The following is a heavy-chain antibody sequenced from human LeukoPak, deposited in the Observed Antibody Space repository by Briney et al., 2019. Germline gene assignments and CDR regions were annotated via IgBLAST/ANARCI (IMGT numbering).Heavy chain of an antibody. V-gene: IGHV3-15*01. D-gene: IGHD2-15*01. Sequence: PGGSLRLACAASGFTFGNAWMNWVRQAPGKGLEWVGRIKTKQDGGTTDYATPVKGRFTISRDDSRNTLYLQMNSLRTDDTAIYYCTAIREYRDSAGCYSPYFYYYMDVWGKGTTVAVSS. CDR3: TAIREYRDSAGCYSPYFYYYMDV. CDR1: GFTFGNAW. J-gene: IGHJ6*03. CDR2: IKTKQDGGTT.